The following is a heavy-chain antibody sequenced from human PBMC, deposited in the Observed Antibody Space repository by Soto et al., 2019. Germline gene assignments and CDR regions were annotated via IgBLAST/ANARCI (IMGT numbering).Heavy chain of an antibody. CDR2: IYYSGNT. CDR3: ARLVWSYGTWFDP. J-gene: IGHJ5*02. D-gene: IGHD5-18*01. CDR1: GGSISSNDFY. V-gene: IGHV4-31*03. Sequence: PSETLSLTCIVSGGSISSNDFYWSWIRQHPGKGLEWIGYIYYSGNTYYNPSLKSRVTILVDTSKNQFSLKVSSVTAADTAVYYCARLVWSYGTWFDPWGQGTLVTVSS.